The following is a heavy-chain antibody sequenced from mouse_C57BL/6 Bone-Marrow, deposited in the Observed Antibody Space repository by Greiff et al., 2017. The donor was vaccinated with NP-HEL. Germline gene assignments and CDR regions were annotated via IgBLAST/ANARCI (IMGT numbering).Heavy chain of an antibody. CDR3: ARSRICYYGTDFDY. CDR1: GYTFTDYY. Sequence: VQLQQSGPELVKPGASVKISCKASGYTFTDYYMNWVKQSHGKSLEWIGDINPNNGGTSYNQKFKGKATLTVDKSSSTAYMELRSLTSEDSAVYYCARSRICYYGTDFDYWGQGTTPTVSS. CDR2: INPNNGGT. V-gene: IGHV1-26*01. J-gene: IGHJ2*01. D-gene: IGHD1-1*01.